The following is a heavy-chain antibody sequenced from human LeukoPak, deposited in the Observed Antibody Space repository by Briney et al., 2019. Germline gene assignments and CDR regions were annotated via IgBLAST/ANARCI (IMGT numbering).Heavy chain of an antibody. CDR1: GGSFSGYY. V-gene: IGHV4-34*01. CDR2: INHSGST. D-gene: IGHD4-17*01. CDR3: ARGRRGVSVTTDY. J-gene: IGHJ4*02. Sequence: PSDTLSLTCAVYGGSFSGYYWSWIRQPPGKGLEWIGEINHSGSTNYNPSLKSRVTISVDTSKNQFSLKLSSVTAADTAVYYCARGRRGVSVTTDYWGQGTLVTVSS.